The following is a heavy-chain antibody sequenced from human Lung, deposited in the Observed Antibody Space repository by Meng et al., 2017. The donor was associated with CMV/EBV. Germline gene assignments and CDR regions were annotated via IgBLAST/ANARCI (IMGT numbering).Heavy chain of an antibody. V-gene: IGHV4-39*01. D-gene: IGHD2-2*02. CDR3: IGYCSSTRCYKYYYDMDV. CDR2: IYYSGST. Sequence: SXTLSLXCTVSGGSITSSRYYWGWIRQPPGKGLEWIGSIYYSGSTYYNPSLKSRVTISVDTSTKQFSLKLSSVTAADTAVYYGIGYCSSTRCYKYYYDMDVXGQGXTVTVSS. CDR1: GGSITSSRYY. J-gene: IGHJ6*02.